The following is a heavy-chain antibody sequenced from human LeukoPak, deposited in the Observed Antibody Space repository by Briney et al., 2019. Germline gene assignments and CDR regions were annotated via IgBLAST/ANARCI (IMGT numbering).Heavy chain of an antibody. CDR2: IYTSGST. Sequence: SETLSLTCTVSGGSISSYYWSWIRQPAGKGLEWIGRIYTSGSTNYNPSLKSRVTMSVDTSKNQFSLKLSSVTAADTAVYYCASSEKLVGATVGWFDPWGQGTLVTVSS. J-gene: IGHJ5*02. CDR1: GGSISSYY. CDR3: ASSEKLVGATVGWFDP. D-gene: IGHD1-26*01. V-gene: IGHV4-4*07.